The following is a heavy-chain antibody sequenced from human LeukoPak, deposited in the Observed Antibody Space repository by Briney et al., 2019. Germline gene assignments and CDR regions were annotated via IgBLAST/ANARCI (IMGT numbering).Heavy chain of an antibody. CDR2: IIPIFGTA. J-gene: IGHJ6*03. CDR3: ARDRFCSSTSCQGYMDV. V-gene: IGHV1-69*05. Sequence: SVKVSCKASGYTFTSYGISWVRQAPGQGLEWMGGIIPIFGTANYAQKFQGRVTITTDESTSTAYMELSSLRSEDTAVYYCARDRFCSSTSCQGYMDVWGKGTTVTVSS. CDR1: GYTFTSYG. D-gene: IGHD2-2*01.